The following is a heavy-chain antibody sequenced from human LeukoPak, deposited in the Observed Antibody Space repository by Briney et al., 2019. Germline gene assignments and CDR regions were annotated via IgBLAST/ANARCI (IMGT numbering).Heavy chain of an antibody. Sequence: PGGSLRLSCAASGFTFSSYSMNWVRQAPGKGLEWVSSISSSSSYIYYADSVKGRFTISRDNSKNTLYLQMNSLRAEDTAVYYCAKELLRYFDWFGSGMDVWGQGTTVTVSS. CDR1: GFTFSSYS. J-gene: IGHJ6*02. V-gene: IGHV3-21*04. CDR2: ISSSSSYI. CDR3: AKELLRYFDWFGSGMDV. D-gene: IGHD3-9*01.